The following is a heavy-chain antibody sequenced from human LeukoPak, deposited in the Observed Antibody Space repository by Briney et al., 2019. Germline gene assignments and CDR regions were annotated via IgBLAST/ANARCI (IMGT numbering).Heavy chain of an antibody. CDR2: MNPNSGNT. CDR3: ARGLDGYNYVPFYGMDV. J-gene: IGHJ6*02. Sequence: ASVKVSCKASGYTFTSYDINWVRQATGQELEWMGWMNPNSGNTGYAQKFQGRVTMTRNTSISTAYMELSSLRSEDTAVYYCARGLDGYNYVPFYGMDVWGQGTTVTVSS. D-gene: IGHD5-24*01. V-gene: IGHV1-8*01. CDR1: GYTFTSYD.